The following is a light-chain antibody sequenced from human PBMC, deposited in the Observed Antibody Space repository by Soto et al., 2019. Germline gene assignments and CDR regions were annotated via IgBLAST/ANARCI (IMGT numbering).Light chain of an antibody. CDR2: EVT. CDR3: SSYSTTSSPHVL. J-gene: IGLJ2*01. V-gene: IGLV2-14*01. Sequence: QSALTQPVSVSGSPGQSITISCTGTRSDVGRYNYVSWYQQHRGKAPKLLIYEVTYRPSGVSTRFSASKSGSTASLTISGIQAEDEADYYCSSYSTTSSPHVLFGGGTKLTVL. CDR1: RSDVGRYNY.